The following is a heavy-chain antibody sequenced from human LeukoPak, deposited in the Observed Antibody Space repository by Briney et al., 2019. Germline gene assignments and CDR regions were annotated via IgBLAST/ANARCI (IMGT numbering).Heavy chain of an antibody. D-gene: IGHD6-13*01. J-gene: IGHJ4*02. CDR3: ARASFTDSSSWVDY. CDR1: GGSFSGYH. V-gene: IGHV4-34*01. Sequence: PSETLSLTCGVHGGSFSGYHWNWIRQPPEKGLEWIGEISHSGSTNYNPSLKSRVTISVDTSKNQFSLKLSSVTAADTAVYYCARASFTDSSSWVDYWGQGTLVTVSS. CDR2: ISHSGST.